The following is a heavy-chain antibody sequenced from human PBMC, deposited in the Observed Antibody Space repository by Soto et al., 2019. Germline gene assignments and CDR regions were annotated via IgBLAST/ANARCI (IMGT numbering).Heavy chain of an antibody. D-gene: IGHD1-26*01. CDR1: GFTFSTYG. Sequence: QVQLVESGGGVVQPGRSLRLSCAASGFTFSTYGMHWVRQAPVKGLEWVALISYDGSNKYYADSVKGRFTISRNNSKNTLYLQMNSLRAEDTAVYYCAKALDGVGVTPSDYWGQGTLVTVSS. CDR3: AKALDGVGVTPSDY. V-gene: IGHV3-30*18. CDR2: ISYDGSNK. J-gene: IGHJ4*02.